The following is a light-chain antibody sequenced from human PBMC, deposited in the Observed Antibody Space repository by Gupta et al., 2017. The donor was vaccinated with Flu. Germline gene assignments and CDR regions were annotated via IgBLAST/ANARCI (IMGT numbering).Light chain of an antibody. CDR2: DDS. CDR3: QLSDYTTEHQV. Sequence: TPGVPTVANAICSNNATGTQQHPGQAPLLFVNDDSDRPSGIPERFSGSSSGNTATLTISRVEAGDEADYFCQLSDYTTEHQVFGGGTKLTVL. J-gene: IGLJ2*01. CDR1: AICSNN. V-gene: IGLV3-21*02.